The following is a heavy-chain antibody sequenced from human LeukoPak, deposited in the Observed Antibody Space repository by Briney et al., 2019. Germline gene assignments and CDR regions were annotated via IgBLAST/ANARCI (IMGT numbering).Heavy chain of an antibody. CDR3: RTVRGVTRVFDY. J-gene: IGHJ4*02. D-gene: IGHD3-10*01. CDR1: GFTFSSYA. Sequence: PGGSLRLSCSASGFTFSSYAMHRVRQAPGKGLEYVSAISSNGGSTYYADSVKGRFTTSRDNSKNTLYLQMSSLRAEDTAVYYCRTVRGVTRVFDYWGQGTLVTVSS. CDR2: ISSNGGST. V-gene: IGHV3-64D*06.